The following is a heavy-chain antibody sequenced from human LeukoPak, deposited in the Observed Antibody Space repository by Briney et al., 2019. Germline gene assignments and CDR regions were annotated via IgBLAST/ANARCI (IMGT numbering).Heavy chain of an antibody. CDR2: INGDGSTT. CDR3: ARVGPASGWPANFDY. CDR1: GFTFSSNW. D-gene: IGHD6-19*01. Sequence: GGSLRLSCAASGFTFSSNWMHWVRQAPGKGLVWVSRINGDGSTTNYADSVKGRFTISRDNAKNSLYLQMNSLRAEDTAVYYCARVGPASGWPANFDYWGQGTLVTVSS. J-gene: IGHJ4*02. V-gene: IGHV3-74*01.